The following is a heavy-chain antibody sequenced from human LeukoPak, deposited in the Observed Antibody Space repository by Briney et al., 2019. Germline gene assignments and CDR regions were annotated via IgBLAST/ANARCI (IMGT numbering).Heavy chain of an antibody. Sequence: SETLSLTCAVYGGSFSGYYWSWIRQPPGKGLEWIGEINHSGSTNYNPSLKSRVTISVDTSKNQFSLKLSSVTAADTAVYYCARGPIPYCSGGSCYSFQHWGQGTLVTVSS. D-gene: IGHD2-15*01. CDR2: INHSGST. J-gene: IGHJ1*01. V-gene: IGHV4-34*01. CDR1: GGSFSGYY. CDR3: ARGPIPYCSGGSCYSFQH.